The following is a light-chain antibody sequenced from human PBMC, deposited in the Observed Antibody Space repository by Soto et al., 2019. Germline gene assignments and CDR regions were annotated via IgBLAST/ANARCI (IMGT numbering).Light chain of an antibody. J-gene: IGKJ2*02. Sequence: EIVLTQSPGTLSLSPGERATLSCRASQSVYSRYLAWYQQKSGQAPRLLIYDASSRATGIPDRFSGSGSGTDFTLTISRLEPEDFVVYYCQQYGNLWTFGQGTKLEI. V-gene: IGKV3-20*01. CDR3: QQYGNLWT. CDR2: DAS. CDR1: QSVYSRY.